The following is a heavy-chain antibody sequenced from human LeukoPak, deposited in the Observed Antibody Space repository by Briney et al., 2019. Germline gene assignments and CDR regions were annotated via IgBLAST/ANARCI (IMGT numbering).Heavy chain of an antibody. D-gene: IGHD3-22*01. V-gene: IGHV3-21*01. CDR3: ARDSAGDDSSGYYYIDY. CDR1: GFTFSNYN. Sequence: GGSLRLSCAASGFTFSNYNINWVRQAPGKGLEWVSFISSSSTYIYYADSVKGRFTISRDNAKNSLYLQMNSLRAEDTAVYYCARDSAGDDSSGYYYIDYWGQGTLVTVSS. CDR2: ISSSSTYI. J-gene: IGHJ4*02.